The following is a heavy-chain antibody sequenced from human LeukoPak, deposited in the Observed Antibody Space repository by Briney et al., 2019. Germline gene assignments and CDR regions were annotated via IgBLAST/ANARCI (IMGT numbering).Heavy chain of an antibody. D-gene: IGHD4-17*01. J-gene: IGHJ4*02. CDR1: GFTFSSYS. CDR3: ARDPSSGDYGPYYLDY. V-gene: IGHV3-21*01. Sequence: GGSLRLSCAASGFTFSSYSMNWVRQAPGKGLEWVSSISSSSSYIYYADSVKGRFTISRDNAKNSLHLQMNSLRAEDTAVYYCARDPSSGDYGPYYLDYWGQGTLVTVSS. CDR2: ISSSSSYI.